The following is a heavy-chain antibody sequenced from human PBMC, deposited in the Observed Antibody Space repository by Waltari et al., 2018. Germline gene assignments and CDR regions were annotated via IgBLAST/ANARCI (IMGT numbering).Heavy chain of an antibody. CDR1: GGSISSGGYY. Sequence: QVQLQESGPGLVKPSQTLSLTCTVSGGSISSGGYYWSWIRQHPGKGLEWIGYIYYSGSTYHNPSLKGRVTISVDTSKTQFSLKLSSVTAADTAVYYCARERRVVSVAGYFDYWGQGTLVTVSS. D-gene: IGHD6-19*01. J-gene: IGHJ4*02. CDR2: IYYSGST. CDR3: ARERRVVSVAGYFDY. V-gene: IGHV4-31*03.